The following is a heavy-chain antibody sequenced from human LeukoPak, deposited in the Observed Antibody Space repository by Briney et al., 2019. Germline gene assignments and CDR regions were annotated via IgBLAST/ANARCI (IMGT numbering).Heavy chain of an antibody. V-gene: IGHV3-21*01. CDR2: ISSGVHYI. CDR1: GGTFSSYN. J-gene: IGHJ4*02. CDR3: ARALKAFDC. Sequence: GGSLRLSCAAYGGTFSSYNMHWVRQAPGKGLEWVSSISSGVHYIYYADSVKGRFSISRDNAKNSLYLQVNSLRAEDTAVYYCARALKAFDCWGQGTLVTVSS.